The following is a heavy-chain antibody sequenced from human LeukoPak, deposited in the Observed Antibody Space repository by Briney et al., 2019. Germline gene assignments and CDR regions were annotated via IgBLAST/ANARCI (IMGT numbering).Heavy chain of an antibody. Sequence: SVKVSCKASGGTLNDYAISWVRQAPGQGLEWMGWIISMFGTANYAQKFQGRVTITADESTSTGYMEVSSLRSEDTAVYYCAAISGSLNYYYYYGMDVWGQGTTVTVSS. V-gene: IGHV1-69*01. CDR2: IISMFGTA. J-gene: IGHJ6*02. CDR3: AAISGSLNYYYYYGMDV. D-gene: IGHD1-26*01. CDR1: GGTLNDYA.